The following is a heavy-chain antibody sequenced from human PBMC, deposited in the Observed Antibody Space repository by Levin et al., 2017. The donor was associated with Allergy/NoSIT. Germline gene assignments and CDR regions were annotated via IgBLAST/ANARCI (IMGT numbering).Heavy chain of an antibody. CDR3: TTASYGSGSTYYYYMDG. CDR2: IKSKTDGGTT. D-gene: IGHD3-10*01. V-gene: IGHV3-15*01. CDR1: GFTFSNAW. J-gene: IGHJ6*03. Sequence: GESLKISCAASGFTFSNAWMSWVRQAPGKGLEWVGRIKSKTDGGTTDYAAPVKGRFTISRDDSKNTLYLQMNSLKTEDTAVYYCTTASYGSGSTYYYYMDGWGKGTTVTVSS.